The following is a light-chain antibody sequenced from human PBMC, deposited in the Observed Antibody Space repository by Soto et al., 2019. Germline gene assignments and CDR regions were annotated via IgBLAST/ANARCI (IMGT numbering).Light chain of an antibody. V-gene: IGKV3-11*01. CDR3: QQRSDWPLT. Sequence: ESVLPQSPATLSLSPGERATRSCRASQSVSSNLAWYQQKPGQAPRLLIYGASTRATGIPARFSGSGSGTDFTLTISSLEPEDFAVYYCQQRSDWPLTFGGGTKVDNK. CDR1: QSVSSN. J-gene: IGKJ4*01. CDR2: GAS.